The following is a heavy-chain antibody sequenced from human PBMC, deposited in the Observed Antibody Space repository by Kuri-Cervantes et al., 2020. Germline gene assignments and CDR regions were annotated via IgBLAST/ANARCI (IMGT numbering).Heavy chain of an antibody. CDR3: AREDGGSI. D-gene: IGHD1-26*01. CDR2: ISYDGSNK. CDR1: GFTFSSYA. J-gene: IGHJ4*02. V-gene: IGHV3-30-3*01. Sequence: GESLKISCAASGFTFSSYAMHWVRQAPGRGLEWVAVISYDGSNKYYADSVKGRFTISRDNSKNTLYLQMNSLRAEDTAVYYCAREDGGSIWGQGTLVTVSS.